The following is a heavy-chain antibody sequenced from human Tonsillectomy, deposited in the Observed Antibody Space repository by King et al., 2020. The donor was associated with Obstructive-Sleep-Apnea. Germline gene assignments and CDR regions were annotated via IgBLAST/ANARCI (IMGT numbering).Heavy chain of an antibody. D-gene: IGHD1-26*01. V-gene: IGHV4-34*01. CDR2: INQSGST. J-gene: IGHJ4*02. CDR3: ARGSGYVDY. Sequence: VQLQQWGAGLLKPSETLSLTCAVYGGSFSGYYWSWFRQTPGKGLEWIGEINQSGSTNYNPSLKSRVTMSVDTSKNHFSLKLSSVTAADTAVYYCARGSGYVDYWGQGTLVTVSS. CDR1: GGSFSGYY.